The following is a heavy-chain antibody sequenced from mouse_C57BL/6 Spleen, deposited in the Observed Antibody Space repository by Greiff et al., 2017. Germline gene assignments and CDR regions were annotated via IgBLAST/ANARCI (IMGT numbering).Heavy chain of an antibody. CDR1: GYTFTDYT. J-gene: IGHJ4*01. V-gene: IGHV1-78*01. Sequence: QVQLQQSDAELVKPGASVKISCKVSGYTFTDYTIHWMKQRPEQGLEWIGYIYPRDGSTKYNEKFKGKATLTADKSSSTAYMQLSSLTSENSAVSVSARLLRRGAMDYWGQGTSVTVSS. D-gene: IGHD1-1*01. CDR2: IYPRDGST. CDR3: ARLLRRGAMDY.